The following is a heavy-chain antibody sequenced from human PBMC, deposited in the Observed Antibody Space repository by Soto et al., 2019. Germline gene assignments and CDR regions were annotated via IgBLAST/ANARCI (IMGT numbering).Heavy chain of an antibody. Sequence: SGPTLVNPTQPLTLTCTFSGFSLSTSGMCVSWIRQPPGKALEWLALIDWDDDKYYSTSLKTRLTISKDTSINQVVLTMTNMDPVDTATYHCARIMYDILTGTRSLGAHYGMDVWGQGTTVT. D-gene: IGHD3-9*01. CDR3: ARIMYDILTGTRSLGAHYGMDV. V-gene: IGHV2-70*01. CDR2: IDWDDDK. CDR1: GFSLSTSGMC. J-gene: IGHJ6*02.